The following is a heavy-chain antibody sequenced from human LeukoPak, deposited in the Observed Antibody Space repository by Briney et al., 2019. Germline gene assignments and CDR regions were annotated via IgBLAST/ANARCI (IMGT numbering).Heavy chain of an antibody. Sequence: GGSLRLSCAASGFTFSSYWMSWVRQAPGKGLGWVANIKKDGSEKYYVDSVKGRFTISRDNAKNSLYLQMNSLRAEDTTLYYCARHNPLWGYWGQGTLVTVSS. J-gene: IGHJ4*02. CDR2: IKKDGSEK. V-gene: IGHV3-7*04. D-gene: IGHD1-14*01. CDR1: GFTFSSYW. CDR3: ARHNPLWGY.